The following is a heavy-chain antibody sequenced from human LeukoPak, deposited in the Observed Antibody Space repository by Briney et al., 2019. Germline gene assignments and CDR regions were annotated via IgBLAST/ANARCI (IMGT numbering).Heavy chain of an antibody. CDR3: ARTEYYYDRSGYFFDY. D-gene: IGHD3-22*01. CDR1: GDSISSGRYY. J-gene: IGHJ4*02. Sequence: SPSQTLSLTCTVSGDSISSGRYYWSWIRQHPGKGLEWLGYIYNSGSTYYNASLRSRITISADTSKNQFSLKLNSVTAADTAIYYCARTEYYYDRSGYFFDYWGQGTLVTVSS. V-gene: IGHV4-31*03. CDR2: IYNSGST.